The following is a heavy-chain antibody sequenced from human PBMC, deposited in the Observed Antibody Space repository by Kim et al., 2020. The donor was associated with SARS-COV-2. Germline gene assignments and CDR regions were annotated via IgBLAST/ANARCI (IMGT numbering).Heavy chain of an antibody. J-gene: IGHJ5*02. Sequence: GGSLRLSCAASGFPFSRYWMSWVRQAPGKGLEWVANIRQDGGQIFYVDSVRGRFTISRDNAKNSLYLQMNSLRVEDTAVYYCGGKGDSGSWSPIDPWGQGTLVTVSS. V-gene: IGHV3-7*01. CDR3: GGKGDSGSWSPIDP. CDR1: GFPFSRYW. CDR2: IRQDGGQI. D-gene: IGHD6-13*01.